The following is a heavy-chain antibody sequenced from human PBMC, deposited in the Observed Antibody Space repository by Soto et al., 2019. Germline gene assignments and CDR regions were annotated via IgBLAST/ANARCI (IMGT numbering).Heavy chain of an antibody. V-gene: IGHV3-30*18. J-gene: IGHJ4*02. CDR1: GFTFSGYG. Sequence: GGSLRLSCAASGFTFSGYGIHWVRQAPGRGLEWVALISYDGSEKYYADSVKGRFTISRDNSKNTLYLQMNSLRAEDTAVYYCAKVPSETYAAYGFDYWGQGTLVTVSS. CDR2: ISYDGSEK. CDR3: AKVPSETYAAYGFDY. D-gene: IGHD1-26*01.